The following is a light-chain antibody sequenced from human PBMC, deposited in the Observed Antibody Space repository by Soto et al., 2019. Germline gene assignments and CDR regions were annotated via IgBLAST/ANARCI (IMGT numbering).Light chain of an antibody. J-gene: IGKJ1*01. V-gene: IGKV3-20*01. CDR3: QQCGSSPWT. CDR1: RSVSSYY. CDR2: AAS. Sequence: TQSPSSLSASVGDRVTLTCRASRSVSSYYLAWYQQKPGQAPRLLIYAASSRATGIPDRFSGGGSGTDFTLTISRLEPEDFAVYYCQQCGSSPWTFGQGTKVDI.